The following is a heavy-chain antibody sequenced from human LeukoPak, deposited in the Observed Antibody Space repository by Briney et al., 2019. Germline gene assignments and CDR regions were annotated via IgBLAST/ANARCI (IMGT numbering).Heavy chain of an antibody. D-gene: IGHD3-10*01. CDR3: AKDWGSKFASGSSYLDS. J-gene: IGHJ4*02. CDR1: GFTFSTYG. Sequence: GGSLRLSCAASGFTFSTYGMHWVRQAPGKGLEWVAVIIHDGSNKYYADSVKGRFTISRDNSKNTLYLQMNGLRPEDTAVYFCAKDWGSKFASGSSYLDSWGQGILVTVSS. CDR2: IIHDGSNK. V-gene: IGHV3-30*18.